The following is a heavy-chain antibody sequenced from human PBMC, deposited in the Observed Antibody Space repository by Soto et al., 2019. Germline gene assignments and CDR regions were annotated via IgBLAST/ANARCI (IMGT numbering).Heavy chain of an antibody. CDR2: IIPIFGTA. J-gene: IGHJ3*02. V-gene: IGHV1-69*13. Sequence: SVKVSCKASGGTFSSYSISWVRQAAGEGREWMGGIIPIFGTANYAQKFQGRVTITADESTSTASMELSSLRSEDTAVYYCARPVGYSYRLDAFDIWGQGTMVTVSS. D-gene: IGHD5-18*01. CDR3: ARPVGYSYRLDAFDI. CDR1: GGTFSSYS.